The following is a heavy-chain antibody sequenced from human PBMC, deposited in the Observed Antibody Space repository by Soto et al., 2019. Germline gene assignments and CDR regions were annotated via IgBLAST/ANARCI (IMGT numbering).Heavy chain of an antibody. D-gene: IGHD6-13*01. J-gene: IGHJ4*02. CDR1: GFTFSSYS. Sequence: GGSLRLSCAASGFTFSSYSMNWVRQAPGKGLEWVSSISSSSSYIYYADSVKGRFTISRDNAKNSLYLQMNSLRAEDTAVYYCKRIGGVGIAAAALSFWGQGTLVTV. V-gene: IGHV3-21*01. CDR3: KRIGGVGIAAAALSF. CDR2: ISSSSSYI.